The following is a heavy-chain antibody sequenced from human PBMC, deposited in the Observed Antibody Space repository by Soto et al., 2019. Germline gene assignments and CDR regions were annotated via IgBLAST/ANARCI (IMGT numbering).Heavy chain of an antibody. D-gene: IGHD5-12*01. CDR3: TRVGSGCFEY. Sequence: PGGSLRLSCAASGFTFSNAWLSWVRHAPGKGLEWVGRIKSKTDGGTTDYSAPVKGRFTISRDDSKNTLYLQMNSLKTEDTVVYYCTRVGSGCFEYCGQGTRVTVSS. CDR2: IKSKTDGGTT. V-gene: IGHV3-15*01. CDR1: GFTFSNAW. J-gene: IGHJ4*02.